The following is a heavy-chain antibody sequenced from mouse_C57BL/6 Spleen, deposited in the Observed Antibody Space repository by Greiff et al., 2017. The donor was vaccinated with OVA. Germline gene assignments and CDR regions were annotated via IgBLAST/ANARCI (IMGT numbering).Heavy chain of an antibody. D-gene: IGHD2-3*01. CDR3: ARGTRDGLDY. Sequence: EVKLMESGGDLVKPGGSLKLSCTASGFTFSDYGIHWVRQAPEKGLEWVSYISSGSTTIYYADTVKGRFTISRDNAKHTLFLQMTSLRSEDTAMYYCARGTRDGLDYWGQGTTLTVSS. J-gene: IGHJ2*01. CDR1: GFTFSDYG. V-gene: IGHV5-17*01. CDR2: ISSGSTTI.